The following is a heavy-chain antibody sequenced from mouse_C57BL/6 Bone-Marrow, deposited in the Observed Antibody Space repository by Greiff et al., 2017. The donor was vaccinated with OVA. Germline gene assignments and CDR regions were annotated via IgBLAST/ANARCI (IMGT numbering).Heavy chain of an antibody. D-gene: IGHD2-5*01. V-gene: IGHV1-52*01. Sequence: VQLQQPGAELVRPGSSVKLSCKASGYTFTSYWMHWVKQRPIQGLEWIGNIDPSDSETHYNQKFKDKATLTVDKSSSTAYMQLSSLTSEDSAVYYCARSAAYYSNSYAMDYWGQGTSVTVSS. J-gene: IGHJ4*01. CDR2: IDPSDSET. CDR1: GYTFTSYW. CDR3: ARSAAYYSNSYAMDY.